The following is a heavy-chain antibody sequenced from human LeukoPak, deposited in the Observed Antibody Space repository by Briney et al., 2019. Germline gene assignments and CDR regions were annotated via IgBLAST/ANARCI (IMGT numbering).Heavy chain of an antibody. V-gene: IGHV4-39*07. D-gene: IGHD4-17*01. CDR1: GGSISRSSYY. J-gene: IGHJ4*02. Sequence: PSETLSLTCTVSGGSISRSSYYWGWIRQPPGKGLEWIGSIYYSGSTYYNPSLKSRVTISVDTSKNQFSLKLSYVTAADTALYYCARGPVTHEDFFDYWGQGSLVTVSS. CDR3: ARGPVTHEDFFDY. CDR2: IYYSGST.